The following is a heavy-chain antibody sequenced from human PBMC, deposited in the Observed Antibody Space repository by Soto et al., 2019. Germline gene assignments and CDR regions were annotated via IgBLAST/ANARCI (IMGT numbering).Heavy chain of an antibody. CDR3: AIDRGPFVVVPAAAFDY. CDR2: ISYDGSNK. CDR1: GFTFSSYG. J-gene: IGHJ4*02. V-gene: IGHV3-30*03. D-gene: IGHD2-2*01. Sequence: QVQLVESGGGVVQPGRSLRLSCAASGFTFSSYGMHWVRQAPGKGLEWVAVISYDGSNKYYADSVKGRFTISRDNSKNTLYLQMNSLRAEDTAVYYCAIDRGPFVVVPAAAFDYWGQGTLVTVSS.